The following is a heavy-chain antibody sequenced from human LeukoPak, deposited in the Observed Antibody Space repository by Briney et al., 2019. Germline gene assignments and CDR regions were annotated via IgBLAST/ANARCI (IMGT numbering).Heavy chain of an antibody. CDR2: IYYSGST. Sequence: PSETLSLTCTVSGGSISSYYWSWIRQPPGKGLEWIGYIYYSGSTNYNPSLKSRVTISVDTSKNQFSLKLSSVTAADTAVYYCARVVVAAGFFYMDVWGKGTTVTVSS. D-gene: IGHD2-15*01. CDR3: ARVVVAAGFFYMDV. V-gene: IGHV4-59*12. CDR1: GGSISSYY. J-gene: IGHJ6*03.